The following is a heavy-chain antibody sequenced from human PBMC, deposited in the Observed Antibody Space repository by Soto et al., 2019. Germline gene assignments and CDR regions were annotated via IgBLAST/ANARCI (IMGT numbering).Heavy chain of an antibody. J-gene: IGHJ2*01. Sequence: QVQLQQWGAGLLKPSETLSLTCAVYGGSFSGYYWSWIRQPPGKGLEWIGEINHSGSTNYNPSLKSRVTKSVDTSKNQFSLKLSSVTAADTAVYYCAREVPSRYFDLWGRGTPVTVSS. V-gene: IGHV4-34*01. CDR3: AREVPSRYFDL. D-gene: IGHD1-1*01. CDR2: INHSGST. CDR1: GGSFSGYY.